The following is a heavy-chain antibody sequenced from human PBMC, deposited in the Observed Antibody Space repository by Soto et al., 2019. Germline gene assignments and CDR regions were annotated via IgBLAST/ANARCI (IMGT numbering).Heavy chain of an antibody. CDR1: GGTFSSYS. V-gene: IGHV1-69*01. CDR2: IIPIFGTA. CDR3: ARDGGRHSGGIDY. Sequence: QVQLVQSGAEVKKPGSSVKVSCKASGGTFSSYSINWGRQAPGQGLEWMGEIIPIFGTANYAQKFQGRVTITADDSTSTAYMDLSSLRSEDTAVFYCARDGGRHSGGIDYWGQGTLVTVSS. D-gene: IGHD1-26*01. J-gene: IGHJ4*02.